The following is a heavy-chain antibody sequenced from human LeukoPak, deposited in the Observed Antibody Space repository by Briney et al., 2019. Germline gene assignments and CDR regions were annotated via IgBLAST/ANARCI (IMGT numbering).Heavy chain of an antibody. CDR3: ARSLDIVVVTASNEMMFDY. CDR1: GGSISSSSYY. V-gene: IGHV4-39*01. D-gene: IGHD2-21*02. Sequence: SETLSLTCTVSGGSISSSSYYWGWIRQPPGKGLEWIGSIYYSGSTYYNPSLKSRVTISVDTSKNQFSLKLSSVTAADTAVYYCARSLDIVVVTASNEMMFDYWGQGTLVTVSS. CDR2: IYYSGST. J-gene: IGHJ4*02.